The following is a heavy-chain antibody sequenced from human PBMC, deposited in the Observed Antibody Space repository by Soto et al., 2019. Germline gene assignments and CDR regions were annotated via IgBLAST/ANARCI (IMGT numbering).Heavy chain of an antibody. Sequence: GSLRLSCAVSGFICSSYDMSWVRQAPWKGLEWVSTILVGGSTHYEDSVKGRFTISRDTSKNTVYLQMNSLTAGDTAVYYCAKATATGGGAFEIYGQGTMVTVSS. J-gene: IGHJ3*02. CDR3: AKATATGGGAFEI. V-gene: IGHV3-23*01. CDR1: GFICSSYD. D-gene: IGHD2-8*02. CDR2: ILVGGST.